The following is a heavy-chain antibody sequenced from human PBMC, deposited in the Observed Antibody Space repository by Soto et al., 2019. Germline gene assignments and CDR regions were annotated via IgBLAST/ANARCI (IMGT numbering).Heavy chain of an antibody. CDR3: ARTRRNYYMDV. CDR2: INSSGGSI. V-gene: IGHV3-11*01. J-gene: IGHJ6*03. CDR1: GFSFSAYY. Sequence: GGSLRLSCAASGFSFSAYYMSWIRQVPGKGLEWVADINSSGGSICYGDSVKGRFTISRDNAKNSLYLQMNSLRAEDTALYHCARTRRNYYMDVWGKGTTVTVSS.